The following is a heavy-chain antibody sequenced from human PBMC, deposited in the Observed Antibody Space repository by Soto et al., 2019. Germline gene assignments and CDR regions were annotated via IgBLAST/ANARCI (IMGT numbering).Heavy chain of an antibody. CDR3: AKKDVGGTYFDY. D-gene: IGHD1-26*01. CDR1: GFTFSNHA. Sequence: GGSLRLSCAAAGFTFSNHAMSWVRQAPGKGLEWVSTISGSGGTTYYGDSVKGRFTISRDNSKNTLYLQMNSLRDGDTAVYYCAKKDVGGTYFDYWGQGALVTVS. V-gene: IGHV3-23*01. CDR2: ISGSGGTT. J-gene: IGHJ4*02.